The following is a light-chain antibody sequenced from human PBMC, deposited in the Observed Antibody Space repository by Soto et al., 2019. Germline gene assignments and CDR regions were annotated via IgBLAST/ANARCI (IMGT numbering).Light chain of an antibody. V-gene: IGLV2-11*01. CDR2: DVS. J-gene: IGLJ3*02. Sequence: QSALTQPRSVSGSPGQSGTISCTGTSSDVGGYNYVSWYQQHPGKAPKLMIYDVSKRPSGVPDRFSGSKSGNTASLTISGIQAEDEADYYCCSYAGSSWVFGGGTKVTVL. CDR3: CSYAGSSWV. CDR1: SSDVGGYNY.